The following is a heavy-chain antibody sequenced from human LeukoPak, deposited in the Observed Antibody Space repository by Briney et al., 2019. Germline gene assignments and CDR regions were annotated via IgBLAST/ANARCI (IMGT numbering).Heavy chain of an antibody. CDR3: ATLNLAYCGGDCSYFDY. D-gene: IGHD2-21*02. CDR1: GYTFTSYG. J-gene: IGHJ4*02. Sequence: ASVKVSCKASGYTFTSYGISWVRQAPGQGLEWMGWISAYNGNTNYAQKFQGRVTMTRDTSISTAYMELSRLRSDDTAVYYCATLNLAYCGGDCSYFDYWGQGTLVTVSS. V-gene: IGHV1-18*01. CDR2: ISAYNGNT.